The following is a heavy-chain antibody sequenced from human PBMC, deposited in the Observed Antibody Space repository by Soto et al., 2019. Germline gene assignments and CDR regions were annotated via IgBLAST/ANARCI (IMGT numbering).Heavy chain of an antibody. CDR3: ARGGVDVVATSAFDY. CDR1: GGTFNNYA. V-gene: IGHV1-69*01. J-gene: IGHJ4*02. CDR2: IIPIIGTA. Sequence: QVQLVQSGAEVKKPGSSVKVSCKASGGTFNNYAISWVRQAPGQGLEWMGGIIPIIGTADYAHKFQGRLASSADECTGTTFMALSSLRSEDTALYYCARGGVDVVATSAFDYWGQGTLVTVSS. D-gene: IGHD5-12*01.